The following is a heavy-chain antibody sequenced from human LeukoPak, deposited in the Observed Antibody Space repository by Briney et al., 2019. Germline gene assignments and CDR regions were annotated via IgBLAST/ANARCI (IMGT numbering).Heavy chain of an antibody. D-gene: IGHD6-19*01. Sequence: PSETLSLTCTVSGASISGYSWSWIRQPPGKGLEWIGYISYNGRTNYNTSLQSRVTMSVATSKNQFSLKLTSVTAADTAVYYCVRLALAGSIDYWGQGTLVTVSS. CDR3: VRLALAGSIDY. J-gene: IGHJ4*02. CDR2: ISYNGRT. V-gene: IGHV4-59*01. CDR1: GASISGYS.